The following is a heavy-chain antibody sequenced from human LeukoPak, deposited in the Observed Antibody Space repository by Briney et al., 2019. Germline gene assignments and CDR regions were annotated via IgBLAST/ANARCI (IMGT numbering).Heavy chain of an antibody. Sequence: PSETLSLTCTISGGSTSSSIYNWGWIRQSPGKGLEWIGSIYYTGITNYNPSLKSRVTISVDTSKNQFSLRLSSVTAADTSVYYCARERDYYDSSGDNWFDPWGQGTLVTVSS. J-gene: IGHJ5*02. CDR2: IYYTGIT. CDR3: ARERDYYDSSGDNWFDP. CDR1: GGSTSSSIYN. V-gene: IGHV4-39*02. D-gene: IGHD3-22*01.